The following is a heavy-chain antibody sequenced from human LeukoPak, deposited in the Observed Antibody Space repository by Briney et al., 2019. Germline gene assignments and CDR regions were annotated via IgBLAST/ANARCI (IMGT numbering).Heavy chain of an antibody. CDR1: GDSISSTTSY. CDR2: IYYRGST. J-gene: IGHJ4*02. V-gene: IGHV4-39*01. Sequence: SETLSLTCTVSGDSISSTTSYWGRIRQPPGKGLEWIGNIYYRGSTYNNPSLKSRVTISVDTSNDQFSLKLSSVTAADTAVYYCARRGITRTTVEYWGQGTLVTVSS. CDR3: ARRGITRTTVEY. D-gene: IGHD1-7*01.